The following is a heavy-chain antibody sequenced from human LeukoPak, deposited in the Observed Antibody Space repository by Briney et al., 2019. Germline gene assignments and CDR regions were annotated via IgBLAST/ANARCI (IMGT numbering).Heavy chain of an antibody. CDR3: ARVPIVAVPAAMYVYGMDV. Sequence: PSETLSLTCAVSGGSISSTSYYWAWIRQPTGKGLEWIGTIYYSGSTYHNPSLKSRVTMSVDTSRNQFSLKLSSVTAADTAVYYCARVPIVAVPAAMYVYGMDVWGKGTTVTVSS. D-gene: IGHD2-2*01. J-gene: IGHJ6*04. CDR1: GGSISSTSYY. V-gene: IGHV4-39*01. CDR2: IYYSGST.